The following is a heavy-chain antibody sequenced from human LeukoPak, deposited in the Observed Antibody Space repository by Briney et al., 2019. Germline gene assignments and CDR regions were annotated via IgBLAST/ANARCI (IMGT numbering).Heavy chain of an antibody. V-gene: IGHV1-2*02. CDR3: ARDLMVDSSALGDY. J-gene: IGHJ4*02. D-gene: IGHD3-22*01. CDR2: INPNSGGT. CDR1: GYTFTGYY. Sequence: GPVKVSCKASGYTFTGYYMHWVGQAPGRGLEWMGWINPNSGGTNYAQKFQGRVTMTRDTSISTAYMELSRLRSDDTAVYYCARDLMVDSSALGDYWGQGTLVTVSS.